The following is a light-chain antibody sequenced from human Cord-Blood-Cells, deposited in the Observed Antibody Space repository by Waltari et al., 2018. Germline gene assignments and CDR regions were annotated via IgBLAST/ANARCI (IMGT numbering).Light chain of an antibody. CDR3: SSYAGSNNYVV. J-gene: IGLJ2*01. CDR1: SSDVGGYNY. CDR2: EVS. V-gene: IGLV2-8*01. Sequence: QSALTQPPSASGSPGQSVTISCTGTSSDVGGYNYVSWYQQHPGKAPKLMIYEVSKRPSGVPERFSGSKSGNTASLTVSGLQAEDEADYYCSSYAGSNNYVVFGGGTKRTVL.